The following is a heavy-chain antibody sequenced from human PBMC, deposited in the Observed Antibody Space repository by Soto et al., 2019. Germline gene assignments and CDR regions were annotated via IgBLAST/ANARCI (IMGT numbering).Heavy chain of an antibody. D-gene: IGHD3-22*01. V-gene: IGHV4-30-4*01. Sequence: PSETLSLTCTVSGGSISSDDYYWSWSRQAQGRGLEWIGYIHSSGSIYYNPSLKSRATMSIDTAGNQFTLKVSSVTVADTAVYYCARDLDGLHDDTSGPFPRPGWGQGTLVTVSS. CDR1: GGSISSDDYY. J-gene: IGHJ1*01. CDR2: IHSSGSI. CDR3: ARDLDGLHDDTSGPFPRPG.